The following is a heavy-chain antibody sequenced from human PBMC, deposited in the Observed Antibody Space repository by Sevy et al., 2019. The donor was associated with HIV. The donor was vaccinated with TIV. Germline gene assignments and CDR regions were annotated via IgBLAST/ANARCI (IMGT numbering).Heavy chain of an antibody. D-gene: IGHD3-22*01. CDR1: GFSFTYSW. CDR3: IRSDTSGSFDY. CDR2: IKSKADGETT. Sequence: GGSLRLSCAASGFSFTYSWMNWVRQAPGKGLEWLGRIKSKADGETTDYAAPVKGRFTISRDDPKNSLLLQMNSLKTEDTAVYYCIRSDTSGSFDYWGQGTLVTVSS. J-gene: IGHJ4*02. V-gene: IGHV3-15*01.